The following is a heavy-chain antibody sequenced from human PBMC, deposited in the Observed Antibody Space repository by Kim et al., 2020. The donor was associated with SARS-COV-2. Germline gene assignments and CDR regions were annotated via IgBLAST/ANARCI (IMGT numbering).Heavy chain of an antibody. CDR2: FDPEDGET. CDR1: GYTLSDLS. Sequence: ASVKVSCKVSGYTLSDLSMHWVRQAPGKGLEWMGGFDPEDGETIYAQRFQGRVTMTEDTSTDTAYMQLSSLRSEDTAVYYCATAIVVVRGQGFDYWGQGTLVTVSS. V-gene: IGHV1-24*01. D-gene: IGHD3-10*01. CDR3: ATAIVVVRGQGFDY. J-gene: IGHJ4*02.